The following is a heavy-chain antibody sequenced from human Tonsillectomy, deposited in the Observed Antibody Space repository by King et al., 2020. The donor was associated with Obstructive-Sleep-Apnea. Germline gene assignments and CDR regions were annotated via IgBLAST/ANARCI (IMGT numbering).Heavy chain of an antibody. D-gene: IGHD3-9*01. V-gene: IGHV4-59*01. Sequence: VQLQESGPRLVKPSETLSLTCTVSGDSITSYYWSWIWQPPGKGLEWIGYIYGSGSTTYNPSLTSRVTISVDGSKNQFSLKLSSVTAADSAFYYCARLGVLRYFDWPSYFDRWGQGLLVTVSS. J-gene: IGHJ4*02. CDR2: IYGSGST. CDR1: GDSITSYY. CDR3: ARLGVLRYFDWPSYFDR.